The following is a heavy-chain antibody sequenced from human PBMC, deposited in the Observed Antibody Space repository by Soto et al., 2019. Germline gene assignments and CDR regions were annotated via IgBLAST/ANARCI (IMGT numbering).Heavy chain of an antibody. CDR1: GGSISSYY. D-gene: IGHD5-18*01. J-gene: IGHJ4*02. Sequence: QVQLQESGPGLVKPSETLSLTCTVSGGSISSYYWSWIRQPPGKGLEWIGYIYYSGSTNYNPSLXSXVXIXXDTSKTQFSLKLGFVTAADTAVYYCARRYGSCFDYWGQGTLVTVSS. V-gene: IGHV4-59*08. CDR2: IYYSGST. CDR3: ARRYGSCFDY.